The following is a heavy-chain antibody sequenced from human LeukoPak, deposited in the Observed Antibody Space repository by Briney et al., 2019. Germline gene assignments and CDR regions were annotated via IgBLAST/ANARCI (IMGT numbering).Heavy chain of an antibody. CDR1: GGSISSYY. J-gene: IGHJ5*02. V-gene: IGHV4-59*01. CDR3: ARAPLLGIFGLDP. Sequence: SETLSLTCTVSGGSISSYYWSWIRQPPGKGLEWIGYIYYSGSTNYNPSLKSRVTISVDTSKNQFSLKLSSVTAADTAVYYCARAPLLGIFGLDPWGQGTLVTVFS. D-gene: IGHD3-3*01. CDR2: IYYSGST.